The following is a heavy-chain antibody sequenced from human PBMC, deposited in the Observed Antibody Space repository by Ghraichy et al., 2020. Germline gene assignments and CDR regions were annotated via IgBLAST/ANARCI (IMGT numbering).Heavy chain of an antibody. J-gene: IGHJ2*01. D-gene: IGHD6-13*01. V-gene: IGHV3-21*01. CDR3: ARDVSSWYKMTGWYFDL. CDR2: ISSSSSYI. Sequence: GESLNISCAASGFTFSSYSMNWVRQAPGKGLEWVSSISSSSSYIYYADSVKGRFTISRDNAKNSLYLQMNSLRAEDTAVYYCARDVSSWYKMTGWYFDLWGRGTLVTVSS. CDR1: GFTFSSYS.